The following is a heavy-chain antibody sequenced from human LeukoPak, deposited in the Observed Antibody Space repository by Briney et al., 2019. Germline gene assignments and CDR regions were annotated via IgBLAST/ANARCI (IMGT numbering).Heavy chain of an antibody. CDR2: IYPPDSDT. V-gene: IGHV5-51*01. CDR3: ARHKGSTFDS. CDR1: GYSFTSYC. Sequence: GESLKISCKGSGYSFTSYCIAWVRHLPRKGLEWMGVIYPPDSDTKYSPSFQGQVTISADKSISTTYLQWSSLKAADTAIYYCARHKGSTFDSWGQGTLVTVSS. J-gene: IGHJ4*02. D-gene: IGHD6-13*01.